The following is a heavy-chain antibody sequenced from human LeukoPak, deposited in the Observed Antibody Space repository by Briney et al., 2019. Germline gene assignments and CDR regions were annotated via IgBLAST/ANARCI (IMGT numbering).Heavy chain of an antibody. CDR2: INHSGST. J-gene: IGHJ3*02. D-gene: IGHD6-13*01. V-gene: IGHV4-34*01. CDR3: AREAGSSWSRGLDI. CDR1: GGSFSGYY. Sequence: SETLSLTCAVYGGSFSGYYWSWIRQPPGKGLEWIGEINHSGSTNYNPSLKSRVTISVDTSKNQFSLKLSSVTAADTAVYYCAREAGSSWSRGLDIWGQGTVVTVSS.